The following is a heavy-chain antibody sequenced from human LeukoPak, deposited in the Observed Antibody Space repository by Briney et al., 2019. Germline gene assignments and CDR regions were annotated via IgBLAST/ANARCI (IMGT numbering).Heavy chain of an antibody. D-gene: IGHD1-26*01. CDR2: IIPIFGTA. V-gene: IGHV1-69*13. Sequence: SVKVSCKASGGTFSSYAISWVRQAPGQGLEWMGGIIPIFGTANYAQKFQGRVTITADESTSTAYMELSSLRSEDTTVYYCARRWSVGATSGAFDIWGQGTMVTVSS. J-gene: IGHJ3*02. CDR3: ARRWSVGATSGAFDI. CDR1: GGTFSSYA.